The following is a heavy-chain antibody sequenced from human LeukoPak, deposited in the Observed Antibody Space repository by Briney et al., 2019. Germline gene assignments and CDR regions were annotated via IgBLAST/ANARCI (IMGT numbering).Heavy chain of an antibody. V-gene: IGHV3-21*01. CDR2: ISASGANT. CDR1: GFTFSSNI. CDR3: ARGRDGRYFDY. Sequence: GGSLRLSCAASGFTFSSNIMSWVRQAPGKGLEWVSTISASGANTYYADSVKGRFTLSRDNAKNSLYLQMNSLRAEDTAVYYCARGRDGRYFDYWGQGTLVTVSS. J-gene: IGHJ4*02. D-gene: IGHD5-24*01.